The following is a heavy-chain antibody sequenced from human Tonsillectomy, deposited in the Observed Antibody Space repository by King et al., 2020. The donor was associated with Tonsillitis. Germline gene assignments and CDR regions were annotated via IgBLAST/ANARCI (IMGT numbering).Heavy chain of an antibody. CDR2: ISYDGSNK. Sequence: VQLVESGGGVVQPGRSLRLSCAASGFTFSSYAMHWVRQAPGKGLEWVAVISYDGSNKYYADSVKGRFTISRDNSKNKLHLQMNSLRADDTAVYYCARVYSSMYYYYSGMDVWGQGNTVTVSS. J-gene: IGHJ6*02. CDR3: ARVYSSMYYYYSGMDV. D-gene: IGHD2/OR15-2a*01. V-gene: IGHV3-30*04. CDR1: GFTFSSYA.